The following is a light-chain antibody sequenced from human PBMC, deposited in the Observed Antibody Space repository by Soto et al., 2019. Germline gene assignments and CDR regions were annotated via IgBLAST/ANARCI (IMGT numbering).Light chain of an antibody. CDR2: AAS. J-gene: IGKJ1*01. V-gene: IGKV3-20*01. CDR1: ESVSSTF. CDR3: QQYARSPRT. Sequence: EIVLTQSPGTLSLSPGERATLSCRASESVSSTFLAWYQQKPGQAPRLLIYAASSRATGIPDRFSGSGSGTAFTLTINRLEPEDFGVYYCQQYARSPRTFGQGTKVEVK.